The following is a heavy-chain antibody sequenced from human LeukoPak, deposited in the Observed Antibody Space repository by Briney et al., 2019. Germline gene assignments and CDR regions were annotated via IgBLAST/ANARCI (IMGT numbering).Heavy chain of an antibody. CDR2: ISSSGGNT. CDR3: ARGGYADAFDI. V-gene: IGHV3-64*01. J-gene: IGHJ3*02. D-gene: IGHD2-15*01. CDR1: GFTFSSYA. Sequence: PGGSLRLSCAASGFTFSSYAMHWVRQAPGKGLEYVSVISSSGGNTYYANSVKGRFTISRDNSKNTLYLQMGSLRAEDMAVYYCARGGYADAFDIWGQGTMVTVSS.